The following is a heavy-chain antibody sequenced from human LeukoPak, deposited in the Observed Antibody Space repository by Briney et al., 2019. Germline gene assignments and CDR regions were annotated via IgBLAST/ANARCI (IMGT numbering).Heavy chain of an antibody. J-gene: IGHJ4*02. CDR1: GGSISSYY. CDR3: AREAAAGTYYFDY. Sequence: SETLSLTSTVSGGSISSYYWSWIRQPPGKGLEWIGYIYYSGSTNYNPSLKSRVTISVDTSKNQFSLKLSSVTAADTAVYYCAREAAAGTYYFDYWGQGTLVTVSS. V-gene: IGHV4-59*01. D-gene: IGHD6-13*01. CDR2: IYYSGST.